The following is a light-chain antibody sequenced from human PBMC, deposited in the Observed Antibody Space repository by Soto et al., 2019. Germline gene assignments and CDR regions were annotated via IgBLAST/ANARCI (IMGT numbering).Light chain of an antibody. J-gene: IGKJ2*01. CDR1: QNIHIN. Sequence: EIVMTQSPDTLSVSPGDTATLSCRSSQNIHINLAWYQQKPGQAPTLLIYGVTARAPGVPARFSGSGSGTDFTLTSRSVQSGDFGVFYCQQYEDWPRTFGLGTKVEIQ. CDR3: QQYEDWPRT. CDR2: GVT. V-gene: IGKV3-15*01.